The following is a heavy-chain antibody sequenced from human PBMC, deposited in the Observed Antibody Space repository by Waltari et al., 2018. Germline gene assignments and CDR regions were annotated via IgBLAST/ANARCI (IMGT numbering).Heavy chain of an antibody. CDR2: VNPNSGGT. D-gene: IGHD7-27*01. V-gene: IGHV1-2*04. J-gene: IGHJ3*01. Sequence: QVQLVQSEAEVRKPGASVKVSCQASGYNFIDYYVHWVRQAPGQGLEWMGWVNPNSGGTMYLRKFEGWVTFSTDTSVNTAYMEVTGLKSDDTATYFCARARAWGPKAFDVWGQGTRLTVSS. CDR3: ARARAWGPKAFDV. CDR1: GYNFIDYY.